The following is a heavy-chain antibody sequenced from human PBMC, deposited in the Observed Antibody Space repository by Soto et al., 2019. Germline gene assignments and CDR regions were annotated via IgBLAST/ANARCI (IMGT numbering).Heavy chain of an antibody. D-gene: IGHD1-26*01. Sequence: QVQLVQSGAEVKKPGASVKVSCKTSGYTFLSYGIIWVRQAPGQGLEWMGWISAYNGNTNYAQKFQGRVTMTTDTSTSTAYMELRTLRSDDTAMYYCAREWELHRANFDYWGQGTLVTVSS. CDR2: ISAYNGNT. CDR1: GYTFLSYG. V-gene: IGHV1-18*01. CDR3: AREWELHRANFDY. J-gene: IGHJ4*02.